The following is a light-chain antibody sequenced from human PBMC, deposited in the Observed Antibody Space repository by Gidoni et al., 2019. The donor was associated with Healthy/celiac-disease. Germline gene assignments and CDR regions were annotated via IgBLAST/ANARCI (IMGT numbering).Light chain of an antibody. CDR2: AAS. V-gene: IGKV1-8*01. CDR3: QQYYSYPT. CDR1: QGISSY. J-gene: IGKJ4*01. Sequence: AIRMTQSPSSFSASTGDRVTITCRASQGISSYLAWYQQKPGKAPKLLSYAASTLQSGVPSRFSGSGSGKDFTLTISCLQSEDFATYYCQQYYSYPTFGGGTKVEIK.